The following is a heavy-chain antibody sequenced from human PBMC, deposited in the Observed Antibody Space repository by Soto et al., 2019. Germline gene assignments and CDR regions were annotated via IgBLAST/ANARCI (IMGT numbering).Heavy chain of an antibody. CDR1: GYSFTSYW. Sequence: GESLKISCKGSGYSFTSYWIGWVRQMPGKGLEWMGIIYPGDSDTRYSPSLQGQVTISADKSISTAYLQWSSLKASDTAMYYCARLIGRVATGRQYYYYGMDVWGQGTTVTVSS. D-gene: IGHD5-12*01. CDR3: ARLIGRVATGRQYYYYGMDV. CDR2: IYPGDSDT. J-gene: IGHJ6*02. V-gene: IGHV5-51*01.